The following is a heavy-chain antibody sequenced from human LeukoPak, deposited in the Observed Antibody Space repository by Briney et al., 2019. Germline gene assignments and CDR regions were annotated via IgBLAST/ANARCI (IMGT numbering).Heavy chain of an antibody. V-gene: IGHV4-34*01. J-gene: IGHJ4*02. D-gene: IGHD1-26*01. CDR2: INHSGST. Sequence: KTSETLSLTCAVYGGSFSGYYWSWIRQPPGKGLEWIGEINHSGSTNYNPSLKSRVTISVDTSKNQFSLKLSSVTAADTAVYYCVREVTSGSFDYWGQGTLVTVSS. CDR3: VREVTSGSFDY. CDR1: GGSFSGYY.